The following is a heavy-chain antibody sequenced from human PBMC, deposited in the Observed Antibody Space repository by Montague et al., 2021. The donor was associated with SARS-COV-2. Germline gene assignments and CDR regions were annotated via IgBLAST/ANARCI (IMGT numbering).Heavy chain of an antibody. CDR3: ARDGVQFGDWPYYFAF. CDR2: ISSSGTYI. V-gene: IGHV3-21*01. Sequence: SLRLSCAASGFTFNTYSMHWVRRAPGKGLEWVSSISSSGTYIYYADSVRGRFTISRDNAHNSLSLQLNSLRPEDTALYYCARDGVQFGDWPYYFAFWGQGTLVSVSS. J-gene: IGHJ4*02. CDR1: GFTFNTYS. D-gene: IGHD2-21*02.